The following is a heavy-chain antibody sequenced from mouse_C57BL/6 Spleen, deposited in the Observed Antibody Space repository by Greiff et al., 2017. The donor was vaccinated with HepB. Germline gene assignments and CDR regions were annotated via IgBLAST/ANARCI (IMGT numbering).Heavy chain of an antibody. V-gene: IGHV1-81*01. Sequence: QVQLQQPGAELVRPGASVKLSCKASGYTFTSYGISWVKQRPGQGLEWIGEIYPRSGSTYYNEKFKGKATLTVDKSSSTAYMELRSLTSEDSAVYFCAREELGYYFDYWGQGTTLTVSS. J-gene: IGHJ2*01. D-gene: IGHD3-3*01. CDR1: GYTFTSYG. CDR3: AREELGYYFDY. CDR2: IYPRSGST.